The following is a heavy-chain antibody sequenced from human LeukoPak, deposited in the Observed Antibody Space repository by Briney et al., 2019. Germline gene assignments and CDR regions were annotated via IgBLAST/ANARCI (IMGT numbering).Heavy chain of an antibody. D-gene: IGHD2-21*02. CDR3: ARVAWGDFIFDY. V-gene: IGHV3-7*05. J-gene: IGHJ4*02. CDR2: IKQDGSEK. CDR1: GFTFSRYW. Sequence: GGSLRLSCAASGFTFSRYWMTWVRQAPGKGLEWVANIKQDGSEKYYVDSVKGRFTISRDNAKNTLYLQMNSLRAEDTAVYYCARVAWGDFIFDYWGQGSLVTVSS.